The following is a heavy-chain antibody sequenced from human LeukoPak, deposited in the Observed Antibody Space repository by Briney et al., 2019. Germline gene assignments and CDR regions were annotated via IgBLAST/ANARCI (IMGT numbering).Heavy chain of an antibody. J-gene: IGHJ4*02. D-gene: IGHD3-22*01. CDR3: ASDLDYYDSSGYSSFYY. CDR1: GGSISSYY. V-gene: IGHV4-59*01. CDR2: IYYSGST. Sequence: PSETLSLTCTVSGGSISSYYWSWIRQPPGKGLEWIGYIYYSGSTNYNPSLKSRVTISVDTSKNQFSLKLSSVTAADTAVYYCASDLDYYDSSGYSSFYYWGQGTLVTVSS.